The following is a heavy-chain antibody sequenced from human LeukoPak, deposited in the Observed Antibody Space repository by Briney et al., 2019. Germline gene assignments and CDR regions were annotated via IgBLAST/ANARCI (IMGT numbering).Heavy chain of an antibody. CDR2: ISSSSSYI. V-gene: IGHV3-21*01. Sequence: GGSPRLSCAASGFTFSSYSMNWVRQAPGKGLEWVSSISSSSSYIYYADSVKGRFTISRDNAKNSLYLQMNSLRAEDTAVYYCARDGYYDSSGYYSGAFDIWGQGTMVTVSS. CDR1: GFTFSSYS. D-gene: IGHD3-22*01. CDR3: ARDGYYDSSGYYSGAFDI. J-gene: IGHJ3*02.